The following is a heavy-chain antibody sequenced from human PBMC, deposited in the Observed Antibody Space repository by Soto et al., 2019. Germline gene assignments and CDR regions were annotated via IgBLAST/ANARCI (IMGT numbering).Heavy chain of an antibody. J-gene: IGHJ5*02. CDR3: ARGHGPAAENWFDP. CDR1: GGSISSGGYS. V-gene: IGHV4-30-2*01. CDR2: IYHSGST. D-gene: IGHD2-2*01. Sequence: PSETLSLTCAVSGGSISSGGYSWSWIRQPPGKGLEWIGYIYHSGSTYYNPSLKSRVTISVDRSKNQFSLKLSSVTAADTAVYYCARGHGPAAENWFDPWGQGTLVTVSS.